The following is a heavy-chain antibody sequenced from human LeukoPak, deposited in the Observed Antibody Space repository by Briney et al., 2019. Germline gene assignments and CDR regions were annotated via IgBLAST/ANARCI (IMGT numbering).Heavy chain of an antibody. CDR1: GYTFTGYY. CDR3: ARAYYDFWSGYSIGRFDY. Sequence: VKVSCKASGYTFTGYYMHWVRQAPGQGLEWMGWINPNSGGTNYAQKFQGRVTMTRDTSISTAYMELSRLRSDDTAVYYCARAYYDFWSGYSIGRFDYWGQGTLVTVSS. CDR2: INPNSGGT. V-gene: IGHV1-2*02. D-gene: IGHD3-3*01. J-gene: IGHJ4*02.